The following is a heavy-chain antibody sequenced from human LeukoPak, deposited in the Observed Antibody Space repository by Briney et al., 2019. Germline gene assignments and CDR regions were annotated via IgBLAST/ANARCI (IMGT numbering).Heavy chain of an antibody. CDR1: GGSISSYY. Sequence: SETLSLTCTVSGGSISSYYWSWVRQPPGKGLEWIGFIYFSGGTNYNPSLKSRVTVSVDMSKNQFSLNLSSVTAADTAVYYCARDRSSYGAYDYGMDVWGRGTMVTVSS. CDR3: ARDRSSYGAYDYGMDV. D-gene: IGHD4/OR15-4a*01. J-gene: IGHJ6*02. V-gene: IGHV4-59*01. CDR2: IYFSGGT.